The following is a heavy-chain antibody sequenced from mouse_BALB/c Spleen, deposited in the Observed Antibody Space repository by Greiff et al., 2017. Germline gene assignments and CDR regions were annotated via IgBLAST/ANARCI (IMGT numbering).Heavy chain of an antibody. Sequence: EVQLQQSGAELVKPGASVKLSCTASGFNIKDTYMHWVKQRPEQGLEWIGRIDPANGKTKYDPKFQGKATITADTSSNTAYLQLSSLTSEDTAVYYCARWYDYDYYAMDYWGQGTSVTVSS. D-gene: IGHD2-4*01. CDR2: IDPANGKT. V-gene: IGHV14-3*02. CDR3: ARWYDYDYYAMDY. CDR1: GFNIKDTY. J-gene: IGHJ4*01.